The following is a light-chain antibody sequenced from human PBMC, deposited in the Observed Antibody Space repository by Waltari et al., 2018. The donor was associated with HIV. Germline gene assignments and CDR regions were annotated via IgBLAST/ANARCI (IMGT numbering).Light chain of an antibody. CDR1: SSDVGGYNY. V-gene: IGLV2-14*01. CDR3: SSYTSSSTPVV. CDR2: EVS. J-gene: IGLJ2*01. Sequence: QPASVSGSPGQSITISCTGTSSDVGGYNYVSWYQQHPGKAPKLMIYEVSNRPSGVSNRFSGSKSGNTASLTISGLQAEDEADYYCSSYTSSSTPVVFGGGTKLTVL.